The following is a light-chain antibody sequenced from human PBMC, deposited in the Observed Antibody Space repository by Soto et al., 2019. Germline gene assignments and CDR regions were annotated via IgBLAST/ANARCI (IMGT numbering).Light chain of an antibody. CDR3: QQYNSYLFT. CDR1: QSISNW. Sequence: DIQMTQSPSTLSASVKDRVTITCWASQSISNWLAWYQQKPGKAPKLLIYKASTVESGVSSRFSGSGSGTEFTLTISSLQPDDFATYYCQQYNSYLFTFGPGTKVVVK. CDR2: KAS. V-gene: IGKV1-5*03. J-gene: IGKJ3*01.